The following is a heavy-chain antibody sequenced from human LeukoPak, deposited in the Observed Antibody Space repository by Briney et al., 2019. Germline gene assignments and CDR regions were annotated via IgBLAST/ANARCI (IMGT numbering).Heavy chain of an antibody. V-gene: IGHV4-30-2*01. D-gene: IGHD4-17*01. J-gene: IGHJ4*02. CDR1: SGFISSGGYS. CDR2: IHHGGTS. CDR3: TTYHDYGDNRVDY. Sequence: SETLSLTCAVSSGFISSGGYSWSWIRQPPGKGLEWVGYIHHGGTSCSSPSLKSRVTISVDRSNNQFSLSLSSMTAADTAVYYCTTYHDYGDNRVDYRGQGILVTVSS.